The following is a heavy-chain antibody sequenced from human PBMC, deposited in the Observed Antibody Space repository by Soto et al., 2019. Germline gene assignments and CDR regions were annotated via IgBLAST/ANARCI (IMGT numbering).Heavy chain of an antibody. Sequence: GGSLTLSCVASGFSLTSHAGSWVRQSPEEGLEWVASISDSGATTSYADFMKGRFTVSRNNSRKTPYRQMDRLRVDNTVEYYGAKVKYDYVSGGNHAFEYWGQGTMVTVSS. CDR1: GFSLTSHA. D-gene: IGHD2-15*01. CDR3: AKVKYDYVSGGNHAFEY. V-gene: IGHV3-23*01. CDR2: ISDSGATT. J-gene: IGHJ4*02.